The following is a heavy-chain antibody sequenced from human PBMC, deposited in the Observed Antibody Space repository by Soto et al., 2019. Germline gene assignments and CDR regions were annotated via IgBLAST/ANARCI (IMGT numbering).Heavy chain of an antibody. Sequence: GASVKVSCKASGYTFTGHDITWVRQATGQGLEWMGWMNPNRGNTGYAQKFQGRLTMTRSTSISTAYMELSNLRSEDTAVYYCVRGYPYSSGPWGQGTLVTVSS. V-gene: IGHV1-8*01. D-gene: IGHD3-22*01. J-gene: IGHJ5*02. CDR1: GYTFTGHD. CDR3: VRGYPYSSGP. CDR2: MNPNRGNT.